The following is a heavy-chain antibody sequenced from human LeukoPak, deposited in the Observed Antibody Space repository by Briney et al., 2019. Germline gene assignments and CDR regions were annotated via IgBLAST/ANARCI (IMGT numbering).Heavy chain of an antibody. CDR1: GYTFTSFG. V-gene: IGHV1-18*01. Sequence: EASVKVSCKASGYTFTSFGISWVRQAPGQGPEWMGWISAYNGNTNYAQKLQGRVTMTTDTSTSTAYMELRSLRSDDTAVNYCARVGSGYRVDPWGPGTLVTVAS. D-gene: IGHD3-22*01. J-gene: IGHJ5*02. CDR2: ISAYNGNT. CDR3: ARVGSGYRVDP.